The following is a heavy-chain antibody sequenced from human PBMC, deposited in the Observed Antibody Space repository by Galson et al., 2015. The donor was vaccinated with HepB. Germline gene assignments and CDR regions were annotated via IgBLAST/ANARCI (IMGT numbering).Heavy chain of an antibody. J-gene: IGHJ6*02. CDR1: GFIFSSYG. V-gene: IGHV3-30*18. CDR3: AKDSFEYNNGWLYYYYGMDV. CDR2: VSYDGRNK. D-gene: IGHD6-19*01. Sequence: LRLSCAASGFIFSSYGMHWVRQAPGKGLEWVAVVSYDGRNKHYADSVEGRFTISRVNSKDTLYLQMNSLRPEDTAVYYCAKDSFEYNNGWLYYYYGMDVWGQGTTVTVSS.